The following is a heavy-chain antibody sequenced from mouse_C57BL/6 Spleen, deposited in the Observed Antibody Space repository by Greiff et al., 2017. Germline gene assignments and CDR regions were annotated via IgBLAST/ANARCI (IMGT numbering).Heavy chain of an antibody. CDR3: ARDAALTGRFAY. CDR1: GFTFSSYA. CDR2: ISDGGSYT. V-gene: IGHV5-4*01. J-gene: IGHJ3*01. Sequence: EVKLMESGGGLVKPGGSLKLSCAASGFTFSSYAMSWVRQTPEKRLEWVATISDGGSYTYYPDNVKGRFTISRDNAKNNLYLQMSHLKSEDTAMYYCARDAALTGRFAYWGQGTLVTVSA. D-gene: IGHD4-1*01.